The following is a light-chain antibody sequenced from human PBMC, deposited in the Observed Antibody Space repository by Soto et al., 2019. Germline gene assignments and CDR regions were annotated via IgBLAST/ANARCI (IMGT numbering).Light chain of an antibody. CDR3: QQRSNWRALT. J-gene: IGKJ4*01. Sequence: EIVLTQSPATLSLSPGERATLSCRASQSVSSYLAWYQQKPGQAPRLLIYDASNRATGIPARFSGSGSGTDFTLTIRGQEPEVFAVYYCQQRSNWRALTFGGGTKGEI. V-gene: IGKV3-11*01. CDR2: DAS. CDR1: QSVSSY.